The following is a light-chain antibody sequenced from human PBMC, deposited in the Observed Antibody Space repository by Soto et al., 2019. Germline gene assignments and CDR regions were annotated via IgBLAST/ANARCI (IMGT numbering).Light chain of an antibody. CDR1: QSISSY. Sequence: DIQMTQSPSSLSAPVGDRVTITCRASQSISSYLNWYQQKPGEAPKLLIYAASSLETGVPSRFSGSGSGTDFTFTITSLQPEDIATYYCQQYDNLPITFGQGTRLEIK. J-gene: IGKJ5*01. CDR2: AAS. V-gene: IGKV1-33*01. CDR3: QQYDNLPIT.